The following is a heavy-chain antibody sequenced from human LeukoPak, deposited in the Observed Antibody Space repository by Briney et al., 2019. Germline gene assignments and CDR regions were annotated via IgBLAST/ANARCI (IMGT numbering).Heavy chain of an antibody. V-gene: IGHV1-18*01. CDR3: AREGYFGSGIDYFYGMDV. Sequence: GASVKVSCKASGYTFTSYGISWVRQAPGQGLEWMGWISVYNGDTKHAQKLQGRVTMTTDTSTTTAYMELRSLRSDDTAVYYCAREGYFGSGIDYFYGMDVWGQGTKVTVSS. CDR1: GYTFTSYG. CDR2: ISVYNGDT. D-gene: IGHD3-10*01. J-gene: IGHJ6*02.